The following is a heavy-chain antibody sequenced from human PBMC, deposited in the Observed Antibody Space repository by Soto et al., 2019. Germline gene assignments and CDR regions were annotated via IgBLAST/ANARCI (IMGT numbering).Heavy chain of an antibody. Sequence: SETLSLTCAVYGGSFSGYYWSWIRQPPGKGLEWIGEINHSGSTNYNPSLKSRVTISVDTSKNQFSLKLSSVTAADTAVYYCARAGDRDIVLMVYATKLGYWFDPWGQGTLVTVSS. D-gene: IGHD2-8*01. V-gene: IGHV4-34*01. CDR2: INHSGST. CDR1: GGSFSGYY. CDR3: ARAGDRDIVLMVYATKLGYWFDP. J-gene: IGHJ5*02.